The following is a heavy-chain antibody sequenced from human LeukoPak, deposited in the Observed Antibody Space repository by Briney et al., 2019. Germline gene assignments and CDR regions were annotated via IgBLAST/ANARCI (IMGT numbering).Heavy chain of an antibody. J-gene: IGHJ6*02. Sequence: PGGSLRLSCAASGFTFSSYVMHWVRQAPGKGLEWVAVIWYDGSNKYYADSVKGRFTISRDNSKNTLYLQMNSLRAEDTAVYYCARDVYGMDVWGQGTTVTVSS. V-gene: IGHV3-33*01. CDR1: GFTFSSYV. CDR2: IWYDGSNK. CDR3: ARDVYGMDV.